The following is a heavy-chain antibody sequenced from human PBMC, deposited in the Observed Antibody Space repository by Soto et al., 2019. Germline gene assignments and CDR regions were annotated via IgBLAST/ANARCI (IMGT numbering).Heavy chain of an antibody. CDR1: GFTFSSYS. CDR3: ARDCTSRISCSQAAYYGMDV. J-gene: IGHJ6*02. Sequence: EVQLVESGGGLVQPGGSLRLSCAASGFTFSSYSMNWVRQAPGKGLEWVSYISSSSSTIYYADSVKGRFTISRDNAKNSLYLQMNSLRDEDTALYYCARDCTSRISCSQAAYYGMDVWGQGTTVTVSS. D-gene: IGHD2-2*01. V-gene: IGHV3-48*02. CDR2: ISSSSSTI.